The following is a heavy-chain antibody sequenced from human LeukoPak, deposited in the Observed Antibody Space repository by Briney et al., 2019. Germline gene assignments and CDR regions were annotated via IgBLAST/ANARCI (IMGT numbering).Heavy chain of an antibody. V-gene: IGHV3-23*01. J-gene: IGHJ4*02. CDR1: GFTFSAYG. CDR3: AGRGSGSYFDF. CDR2: ISGSGGST. Sequence: GGTLRLSCSASGFTFSAYGMNWVRQAPGKGLEWVSAISGSGGSTYYADSVKGRFTISRDNSKNTLYLQMNSLRAEDTAVYYCAGRGSGSYFDFWGQGTLVTVSS. D-gene: IGHD3-10*01.